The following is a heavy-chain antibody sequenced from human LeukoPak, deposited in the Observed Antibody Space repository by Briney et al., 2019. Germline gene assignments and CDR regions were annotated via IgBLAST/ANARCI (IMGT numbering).Heavy chain of an antibody. V-gene: IGHV3-48*04. CDR1: GFTFSSYS. Sequence: PGGSLRLSCAASGFTFSSYSMNWVRQAPGKGLEWVSYISSSGSTIYYADSVKGRFTISRDNAKNSLYLQMNSLRAEDTAVYYCARDRPRRIAAAGTYYYYGMDVWGQGTTVTVFS. D-gene: IGHD6-13*01. J-gene: IGHJ6*02. CDR2: ISSSGSTI. CDR3: ARDRPRRIAAAGTYYYYGMDV.